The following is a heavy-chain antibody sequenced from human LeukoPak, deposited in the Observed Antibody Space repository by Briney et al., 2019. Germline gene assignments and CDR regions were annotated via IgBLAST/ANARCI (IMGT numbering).Heavy chain of an antibody. V-gene: IGHV3-23*01. D-gene: IGHD6-19*01. CDR2: IFGSGGRT. CDR3: AKTTTGYSSGRFPGWPVDY. J-gene: IGHJ4*02. Sequence: GGSLRLTFAASGCTFSSYAMYWVRQAPGKGLEGVSGIFGSGGRTHYADSVKGRFTISRDNSKNTVYLQMNSLRAEDTAVYYCAKTTTGYSSGRFPGWPVDYWGQGTLVTVSS. CDR1: GCTFSSYA.